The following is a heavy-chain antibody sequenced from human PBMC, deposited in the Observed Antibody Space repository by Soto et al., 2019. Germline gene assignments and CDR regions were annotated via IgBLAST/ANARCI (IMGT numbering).Heavy chain of an antibody. CDR1: GFTFSSYA. J-gene: IGHJ6*02. D-gene: IGHD3-3*01. CDR2: ISGSGGST. CDR3: ARSRGRFLEWSYYYYGMDV. V-gene: IGHV3-23*01. Sequence: PGGSLRLSCAASGFTFSSYAMSWVRQAPGKGLEWVSAISGSGGSTYYADSVKGRFTISRDNSKNTLYLQMNSLRAEDTAVYYCARSRGRFLEWSYYYYGMDVWGQGTTVTVSS.